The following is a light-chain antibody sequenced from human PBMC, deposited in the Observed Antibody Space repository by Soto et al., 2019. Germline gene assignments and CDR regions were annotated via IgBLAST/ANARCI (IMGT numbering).Light chain of an antibody. CDR3: SSYTSSSTYV. CDR1: SGDVGGYNY. Sequence: QSALTQPASVSGSPGQSITISCTGTSGDVGGYNYVSCYQQHPGKAPKLMIYDVSNRPSGVSNRFSGSKSGNTASLTISGLQAEDEADYYCSSYTSSSTYVFGTGTKVTVL. CDR2: DVS. V-gene: IGLV2-14*01. J-gene: IGLJ1*01.